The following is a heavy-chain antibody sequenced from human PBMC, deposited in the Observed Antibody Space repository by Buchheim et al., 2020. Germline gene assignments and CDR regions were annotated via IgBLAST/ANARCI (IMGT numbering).Heavy chain of an antibody. V-gene: IGHV4-34*01. J-gene: IGHJ6*02. D-gene: IGHD4-17*01. Sequence: QVQLQQWGAGLLKPSETLSLTCAVYGGSFSGYYWSWIRQPPGKGLEWIGEINHSGSTNYNPSLKSRVTISVDTSKNQFSLKLSSVTAADTAVYYCARGPPTDYGDYVDGMDVWGQGTT. CDR3: ARGPPTDYGDYVDGMDV. CDR1: GGSFSGYY. CDR2: INHSGST.